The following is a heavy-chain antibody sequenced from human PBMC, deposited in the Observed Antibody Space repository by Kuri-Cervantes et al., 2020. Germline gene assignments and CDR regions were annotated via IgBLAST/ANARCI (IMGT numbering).Heavy chain of an antibody. D-gene: IGHD1-14*01. CDR1: GFTCSSYW. Sequence: GGSLRLSCAASGFTCSSYWMSWVRPAPGKGLEWVANIKQDGSEKYHVDSVKGRFTISRDNAKNPLYLQMNSLRAEDTAVYYCALRGTRGPRGYMDVWGKGTTVTVSS. V-gene: IGHV3-7*01. CDR2: IKQDGSEK. J-gene: IGHJ6*03. CDR3: ALRGTRGPRGYMDV.